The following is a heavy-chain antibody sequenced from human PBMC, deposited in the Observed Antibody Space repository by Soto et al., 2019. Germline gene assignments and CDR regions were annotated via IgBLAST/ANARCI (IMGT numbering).Heavy chain of an antibody. D-gene: IGHD4-17*01. CDR2: ISSSGTTI. CDR1: GFSFGYYI. J-gene: IGHJ4*02. Sequence: GGSLRLSCAASGFSFGYYIMNWVRQAPGKGLEWISYISSSGTTIYHVDSVKGRFTISRDNAKNSLYLQMNSLTDEDTAVYYCVRINGDFPDFYFDYWGQGTLVTVSS. CDR3: VRINGDFPDFYFDY. V-gene: IGHV3-48*02.